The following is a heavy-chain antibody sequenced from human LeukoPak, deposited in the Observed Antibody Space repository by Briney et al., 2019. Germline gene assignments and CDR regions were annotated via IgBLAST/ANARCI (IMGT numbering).Heavy chain of an antibody. CDR2: ISYDGSNK. D-gene: IGHD6-19*01. CDR3: AKGDDSSIAVPL. J-gene: IGHJ3*01. Sequence: PGGSLRLSCAASGFTFSSYAMHWVRQAPGKGLEWVAVISYDGSNKYYADSVKGRFTISRDNSKNTLYLQMNSLRAEDTAVYYCAKGDDSSIAVPLWGQGTMVTVSS. V-gene: IGHV3-30-3*01. CDR1: GFTFSSYA.